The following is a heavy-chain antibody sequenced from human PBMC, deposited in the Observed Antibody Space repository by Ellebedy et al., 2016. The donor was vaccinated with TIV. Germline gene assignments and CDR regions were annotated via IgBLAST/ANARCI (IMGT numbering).Heavy chain of an antibody. Sequence: DSVKGRFTISRDSSKNTLDLQMNSLRAEDTAVYYCARDIWVAAAGTTYYYYGMDVWGQGTTVTVSS. V-gene: IGHV3-30*01. J-gene: IGHJ6*02. CDR3: ARDIWVAAAGTTYYYYGMDV. D-gene: IGHD6-13*01.